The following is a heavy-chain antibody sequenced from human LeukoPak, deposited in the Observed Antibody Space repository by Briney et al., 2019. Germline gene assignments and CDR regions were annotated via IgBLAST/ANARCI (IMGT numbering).Heavy chain of an antibody. CDR3: ARLKGYCSGGSCYSGTYYYYMDV. J-gene: IGHJ6*03. V-gene: IGHV4-59*11. CDR1: GGSISSHY. D-gene: IGHD2-15*01. CDR2: IYYSGST. Sequence: PSETLSLTCTVSGGSISSHYWSWIRQPPGKGLEWIGYIYYSGSTNYNPSLKSRVTISVETSKNQFSLKLSSVTAADTAVYYCARLKGYCSGGSCYSGTYYYYMDVWGKGTTVTVSS.